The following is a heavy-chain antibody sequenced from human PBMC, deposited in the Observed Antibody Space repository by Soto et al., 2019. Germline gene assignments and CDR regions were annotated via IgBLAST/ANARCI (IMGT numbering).Heavy chain of an antibody. CDR1: GYTFSTYW. Sequence: EVQLVESGGGTVQPGGSLRLSCAASGYTFSTYWMHWVRQAPGKGLVWVSRINPESTTINYADSVRGRFTISRDNAQNTLSLQMNSLRAEDTAVYYCTRDTYAPYDHWGQGTLVTVSP. D-gene: IGHD2-2*01. J-gene: IGHJ4*02. CDR2: INPESTTI. V-gene: IGHV3-74*01. CDR3: TRDTYAPYDH.